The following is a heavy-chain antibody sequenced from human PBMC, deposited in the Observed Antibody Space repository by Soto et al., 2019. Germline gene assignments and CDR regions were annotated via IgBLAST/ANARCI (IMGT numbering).Heavy chain of an antibody. CDR1: GFTFTTYA. CDR2: ISGSGGST. D-gene: IGHD3-16*01. V-gene: IGHV3-23*01. Sequence: EVQLLESGGGLVQPGGSLRLSCAASGFTFTTYAMSWFRQAPGKVLEWVSAISGSGGSTYYADSVKGRFTIARDNSKNTLYRQMSSLRAEDTAVYYCAKEAGEMAQNYGSFDHWVQGTMVTVSS. J-gene: IGHJ4*02. CDR3: AKEAGEMAQNYGSFDH.